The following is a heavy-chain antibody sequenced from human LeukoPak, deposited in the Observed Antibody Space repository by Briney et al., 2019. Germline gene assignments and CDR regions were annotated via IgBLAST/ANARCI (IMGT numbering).Heavy chain of an antibody. CDR1: GGSFSGYY. Sequence: PSETLSLTCAVYGGSFSGYYWSWIRQPPGKGLEWIGEISHSGSTNYNPSLKSRVTISVDTSKNQFSLKLSSVTAADTAVYYCARLNSSGFDYWGQGTLVTVSS. CDR3: ARLNSSGFDY. V-gene: IGHV4-34*01. CDR2: ISHSGST. J-gene: IGHJ4*02. D-gene: IGHD6-19*01.